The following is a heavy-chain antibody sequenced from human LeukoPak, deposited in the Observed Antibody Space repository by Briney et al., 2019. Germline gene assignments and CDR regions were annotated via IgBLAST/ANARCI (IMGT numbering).Heavy chain of an antibody. CDR3: ARDCSSTSCYVFWEPGYGMDV. D-gene: IGHD2-2*01. Sequence: RTGGSLRLSCAASGFTFSSHGMHWVRQAPGKGLEWVSHISSSRSYTNYADSVKGRFTISRDNAKNSLYLQMNSLRAEDTAVYYCARDCSSTSCYVFWEPGYGMDVWGQGTTVTVSS. CDR2: ISSSRSYT. V-gene: IGHV3-21*05. J-gene: IGHJ6*02. CDR1: GFTFSSHG.